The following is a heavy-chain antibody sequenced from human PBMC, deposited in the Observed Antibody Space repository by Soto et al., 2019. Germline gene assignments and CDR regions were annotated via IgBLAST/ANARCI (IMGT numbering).Heavy chain of an antibody. J-gene: IGHJ6*03. CDR3: AAHSASKAAAASAYYYYYMDV. CDR1: GGTFSSNT. Sequence: SVKVSCKACGGTFSSNTISWVRQAPGQGLEWMGRIIPILGIANYAQKFQGRVTITADKSTSTAYMELSSLRSEDTAVYYCAAHSASKAAAASAYYYYYMDVWGKGTTVTVSS. D-gene: IGHD6-13*01. V-gene: IGHV1-69*02. CDR2: IIPILGIA.